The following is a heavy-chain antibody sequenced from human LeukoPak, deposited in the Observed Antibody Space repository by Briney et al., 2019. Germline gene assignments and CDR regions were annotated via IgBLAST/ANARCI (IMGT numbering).Heavy chain of an antibody. J-gene: IGHJ4*02. CDR3: ATQSSAAGRGD. CDR2: IDPSNSYT. CDR1: GYMFNGYW. V-gene: IGHV5-10-1*01. Sequence: GESLKISCKVSGYMFNGYWINWVRQMPGKGLEWMGRIDPSNSYTNYGPSFQGHVTISADKSSSTAYLQWSSLKASDTGIYYCATQSSAAGRGDWGQGTLVTVSS. D-gene: IGHD6-25*01.